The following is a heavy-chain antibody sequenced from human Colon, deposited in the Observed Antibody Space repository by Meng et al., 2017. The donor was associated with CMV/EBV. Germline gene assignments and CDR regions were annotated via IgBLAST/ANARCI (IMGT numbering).Heavy chain of an antibody. Sequence: ASVKVSCKASGYTFTDHYIQWVRQAPGQGPEWMGWINPNSGGTTYEPNFHGRVTLTRDTSISTVYMEVTRLTSDDTAMYYCARADSDSSGYYGPDFWGQGTMVTVSS. CDR2: INPNSGGT. CDR3: ARADSDSSGYYGPDF. V-gene: IGHV1-2*02. CDR1: GYTFTDHY. D-gene: IGHD6-19*01. J-gene: IGHJ3*01.